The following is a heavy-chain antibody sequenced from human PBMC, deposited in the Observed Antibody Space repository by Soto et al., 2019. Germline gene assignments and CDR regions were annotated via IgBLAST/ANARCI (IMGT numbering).Heavy chain of an antibody. J-gene: IGHJ6*04. D-gene: IGHD4-4*01. CDR3: ARDTVIAYYYYGMDV. V-gene: IGHV3-74*01. CDR1: GFTFSGYW. CDR2: INIDGSTS. Sequence: PGGSLRLSCAASGFTFSGYWMHLVRQAPGKGLGCVSRINIDGSTSSYADSVKGRFTISRDNAKNTLYLQMNSLRAEHTAVYYCARDTVIAYYYYGMDVWGKGTMVTASS.